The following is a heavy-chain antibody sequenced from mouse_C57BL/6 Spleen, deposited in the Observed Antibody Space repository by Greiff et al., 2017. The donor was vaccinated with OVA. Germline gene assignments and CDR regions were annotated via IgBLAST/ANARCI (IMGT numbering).Heavy chain of an antibody. CDR3: ARGYYGSSPYAMDY. D-gene: IGHD1-1*01. CDR2: IYPGSGST. CDR1: GYTFTSYW. V-gene: IGHV1-55*01. J-gene: IGHJ4*01. Sequence: QVQLQQPGAELVKPGASVKMSCKASGYTFTSYWITWVKQRPGQGLEWIGDIYPGSGSTNYNEKFKSKATLTVDTSSSTAYMQLSSLTSEDSAVYYGARGYYGSSPYAMDYWGQGTSVTVSS.